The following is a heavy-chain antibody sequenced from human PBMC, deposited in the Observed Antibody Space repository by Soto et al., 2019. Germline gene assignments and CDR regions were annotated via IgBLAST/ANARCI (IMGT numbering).Heavy chain of an antibody. CDR3: ARDKRYSYGYYYYYGMDV. D-gene: IGHD5-18*01. Sequence: SETLSLTYTVSGGSISSYYWSWIRQPPGKGLEWIGYIYYSGSTNYNPSLKSRVTISVDTSKNQFSLKLSSVTAADTAVYYCARDKRYSYGYYYYYGMDVWGQGTTVTVSS. CDR1: GGSISSYY. J-gene: IGHJ6*02. V-gene: IGHV4-59*01. CDR2: IYYSGST.